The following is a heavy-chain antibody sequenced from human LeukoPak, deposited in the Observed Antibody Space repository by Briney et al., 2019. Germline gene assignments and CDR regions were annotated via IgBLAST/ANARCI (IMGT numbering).Heavy chain of an antibody. CDR2: IYHSGNT. J-gene: IGHJ4*02. CDR3: ARKMLAYCGGDCSTGIDY. CDR1: TYSISSGYF. Sequence: PSETLSLTCTVSTYSISSGYFWGWIRQPPGKGLEWIGSIYHSGNTYYNPSLKSRGTISVDTSKNQFSLKPSSVTAADTAVYYCARKMLAYCGGDCSTGIDYWGQGTLVTVSS. D-gene: IGHD2-21*02. V-gene: IGHV4-38-2*02.